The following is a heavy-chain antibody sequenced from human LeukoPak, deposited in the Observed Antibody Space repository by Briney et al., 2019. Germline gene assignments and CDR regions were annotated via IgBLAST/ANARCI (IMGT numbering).Heavy chain of an antibody. D-gene: IGHD2-2*01. CDR3: AKVLPAALDLDH. CDR1: GFVFRSFG. J-gene: IGHJ4*02. Sequence: GGSLRLSCAASGFVFRSFGMHWVRQAPGKGLEWVAFIRYDGSNKHYEDSVKGRFTISRDNSKNTLYLQMNRLRAEDTSVYYCAKVLPAALDLDHWGQGTLVTVSS. V-gene: IGHV3-30*02. CDR2: IRYDGSNK.